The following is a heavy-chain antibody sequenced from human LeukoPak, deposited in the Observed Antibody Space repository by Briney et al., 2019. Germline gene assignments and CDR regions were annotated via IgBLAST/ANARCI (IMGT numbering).Heavy chain of an antibody. CDR2: INTDATST. Sequence: GESLKISCAASGFTLSSSWMHWVRQAPGKGLVWVSRINTDATSTSYADSVRGRFTISRDNAKNTLYLQMNSLRGEDTAVYYCAREMAYYYDSSSYNIDFWGQGTLVTVSS. V-gene: IGHV3-74*01. J-gene: IGHJ4*02. D-gene: IGHD3-22*01. CDR1: GFTLSSSW. CDR3: AREMAYYYDSSSYNIDF.